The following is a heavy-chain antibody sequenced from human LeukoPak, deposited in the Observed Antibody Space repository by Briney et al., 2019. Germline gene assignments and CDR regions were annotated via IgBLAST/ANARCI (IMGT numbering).Heavy chain of an antibody. CDR2: IYYSGST. CDR1: GGSFSSGSYY. D-gene: IGHD2-2*01. V-gene: IGHV4-61*01. J-gene: IGHJ3*02. CDR3: ARDRGYCSSTSCYAGLFAFDI. Sequence: PSETLSLTCTVSGGSFSSGSYYWSWIRQPPGKGLEWIGYIYYSGSTNYNPSLKSRVTISVDTSKNQFSLKLSSVTAADTAVYYCARDRGYCSSTSCYAGLFAFDIWGQGTMVTVSS.